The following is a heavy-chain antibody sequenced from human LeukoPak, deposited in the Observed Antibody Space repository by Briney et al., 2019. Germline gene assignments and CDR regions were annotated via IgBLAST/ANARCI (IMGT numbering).Heavy chain of an antibody. J-gene: IGHJ6*02. Sequence: TTSETLSLTCTVSGDSVSSSGHYWGWVRQPPGQGLGWIATIFYTGSTFYNPSLKSRVTISVDRSKNQFSLKLSSVTATDTAIYYCARGLAYYDFWSGYPPLIEGDSGGYGMDVWGQGTTVTVSS. V-gene: IGHV4-39*01. D-gene: IGHD3-3*01. CDR1: GDSVSSSGHY. CDR3: ARGLAYYDFWSGYPPLIEGDSGGYGMDV. CDR2: IFYTGST.